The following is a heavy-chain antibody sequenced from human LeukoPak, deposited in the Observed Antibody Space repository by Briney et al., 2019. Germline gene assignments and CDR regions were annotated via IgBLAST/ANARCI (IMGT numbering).Heavy chain of an antibody. V-gene: IGHV3-23*01. CDR3: AKSSRVPYYYYYMDV. CDR2: ISGSGGTT. CDR1: GFTFSEHY. D-gene: IGHD3-10*01. J-gene: IGHJ6*03. Sequence: GGSLRLSCAASGFTFSEHYMDWVRQAPGKGLEWVSTISGSGGTTYYADSVKGRFTISKDNSKNTLYLQMNSLRAEDTAVYYCAKSSRVPYYYYYMDVWGKGTTVTISS.